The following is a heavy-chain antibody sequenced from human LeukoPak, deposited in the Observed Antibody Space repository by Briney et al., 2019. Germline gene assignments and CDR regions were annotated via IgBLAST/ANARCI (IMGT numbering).Heavy chain of an antibody. V-gene: IGHV1-18*01. D-gene: IGHD2-2*01. CDR3: ARDCTHTSCYYY. J-gene: IGHJ4*02. Sequence: ASMKVSCKASGYTFINYDINWVRQAPGQGLEWMGWISAYNGNTNYAQKLQGRVTMTTDTSTSTAYMELRSLRSDDTAVYYCARDCTHTSCYYYWGQGTLVTVSS. CDR2: ISAYNGNT. CDR1: GYTFINYD.